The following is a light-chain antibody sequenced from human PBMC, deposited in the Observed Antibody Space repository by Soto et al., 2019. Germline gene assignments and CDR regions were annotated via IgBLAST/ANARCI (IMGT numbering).Light chain of an antibody. V-gene: IGKV3-20*01. Sequence: EMVLTQSPDTLSLSPGERATLSCRASQTVSSNFLAWYQQRPGQAPRLLIYGASSRATGIPDRFSGSGSGTDFTLTISRLEPEDLAVYYCQQYGTSPETFGQGTNVEIK. CDR2: GAS. J-gene: IGKJ1*01. CDR1: QTVSSNF. CDR3: QQYGTSPET.